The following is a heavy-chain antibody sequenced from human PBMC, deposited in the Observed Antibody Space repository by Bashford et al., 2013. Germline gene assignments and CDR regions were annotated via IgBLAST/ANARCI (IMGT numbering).Heavy chain of an antibody. CDR3: ARNITVLRGVHKYKWFDS. CDR2: IYYSGST. J-gene: IGHJ5*01. CDR1: GDSISSYY. D-gene: IGHD3-10*01. Sequence: SETLSLTCTVSGDSISSYYWSWLRQPPGKGLEWIGYIYYSGSTSYNPSLKSRLTISVDTSKNHFSLELNAVTAADTAVYFCARNITVLRGVHKYKWFDSWGQGTLVTVSS. V-gene: IGHV4-59*04.